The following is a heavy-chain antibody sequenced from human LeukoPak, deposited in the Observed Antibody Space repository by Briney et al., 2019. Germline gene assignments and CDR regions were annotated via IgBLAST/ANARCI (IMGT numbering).Heavy chain of an antibody. D-gene: IGHD6-13*01. CDR2: IKQDVSEK. CDR1: GGTFITYW. Sequence: VGALRLSCAASGGTFITYWMRWVRQAPGKGLEWVANIKQDVSEKYYVDSVKGRFTISRDNAKNSLYLQMNSLRAEDTAVYYCARAIGSSWGKVDYWGQGTLVTVSS. J-gene: IGHJ4*02. V-gene: IGHV3-7*01. CDR3: ARAIGSSWGKVDY.